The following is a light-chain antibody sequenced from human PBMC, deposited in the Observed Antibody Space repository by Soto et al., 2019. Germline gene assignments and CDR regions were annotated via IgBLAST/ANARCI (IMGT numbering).Light chain of an antibody. J-gene: IGLJ1*01. CDR1: SSDVGGYNY. CDR2: DVS. V-gene: IGLV2-14*03. Sequence: QSALTQPASVSRSPGQSITVSCTGTSSDVGGYNYVSWYQQHPGKAPKLMIYDVSARPSGVSNRFSGSKSGNTASLTISGLQAEDEADYYCSSYKSSSTLFVFGTGTKLTVL. CDR3: SSYKSSSTLFV.